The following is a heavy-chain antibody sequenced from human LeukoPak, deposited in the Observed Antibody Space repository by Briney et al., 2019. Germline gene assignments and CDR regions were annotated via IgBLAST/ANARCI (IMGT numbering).Heavy chain of an antibody. V-gene: IGHV3-48*03. CDR1: GFTFHDFE. J-gene: IGHJ4*02. CDR3: ATKVPGSSHFSS. Sequence: GGSLRLSCAASGFTFHDFEMNWVRQAPGKGLGWVSYVSGSGNEIHYGDSVKGRFTISRDNAKSSLYLQMNSLRAEDTAIFYCATKVPGSSHFSSWGQGTLVTVSS. D-gene: IGHD4/OR15-4a*01. CDR2: VSGSGNEI.